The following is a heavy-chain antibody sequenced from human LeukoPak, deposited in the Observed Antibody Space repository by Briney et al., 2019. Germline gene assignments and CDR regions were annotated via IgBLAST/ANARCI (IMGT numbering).Heavy chain of an antibody. D-gene: IGHD6-13*01. CDR3: ARVSSSSWYGGVFDY. CDR2: INSDGSST. J-gene: IGHJ4*02. V-gene: IGHV3-74*01. CDR1: GFTFDDYA. Sequence: PGRSLRLSCAASGFTFDDYAMHWVRQTPGKGLEWVSRINSDGSSTSYADSVKGRFTISRDNAKNTLYLQMNSLRAEDTAVYYCARVSSSSWYGGVFDYWGQGTLVTVSS.